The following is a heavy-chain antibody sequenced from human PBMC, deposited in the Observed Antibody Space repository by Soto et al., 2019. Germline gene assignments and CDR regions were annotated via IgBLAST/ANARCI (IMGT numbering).Heavy chain of an antibody. J-gene: IGHJ3*02. D-gene: IGHD2-8*01. CDR2: IYYSGST. Sequence: PSETLSLTCAVYGGSFSGYYWGWIRQPPGKGLEWIGSIYYSGSTYYNPSLKSRVTISVDTSKNQFSLKLSSVTAADTAVYYCARRGYYAISAFDIWGQGTMVTVSS. CDR1: GGSFSGYY. V-gene: IGHV4-39*01. CDR3: ARRGYYAISAFDI.